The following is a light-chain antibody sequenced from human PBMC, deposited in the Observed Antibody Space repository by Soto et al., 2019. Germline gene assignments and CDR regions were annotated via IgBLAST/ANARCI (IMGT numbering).Light chain of an antibody. CDR2: EVN. CDR3: SSYSTTSTLVI. V-gene: IGLV2-14*02. Sequence: QSVLTQPASVSGSPGQSITISCTGTSSDVGSYNLVSWYQQHPGKAPKLMIYEVNNRPSEISSRFSGSKSGNTASLTISGLRTEDEGDYYCSSYSTTSTLVIFGGGTKVTVL. CDR1: SSDVGSYNL. J-gene: IGLJ2*01.